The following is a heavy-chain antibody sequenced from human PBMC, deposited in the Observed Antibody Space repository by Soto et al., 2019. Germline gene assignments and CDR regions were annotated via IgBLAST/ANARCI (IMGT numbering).Heavy chain of an antibody. D-gene: IGHD6-19*01. Sequence: QVQLVQSGAEVKKPGALVKVSCKASGYSFTSYGISWVRQAPGQGLEWMGWISAYNGNTNYGQKLQGSGTMTTDTSTRTAYMELRSLSSDDTAVYYCARVSSGGSLGYWGQRTLVTVSS. CDR3: ARVSSGGSLGY. J-gene: IGHJ4*02. V-gene: IGHV1-18*01. CDR2: ISAYNGNT. CDR1: GYSFTSYG.